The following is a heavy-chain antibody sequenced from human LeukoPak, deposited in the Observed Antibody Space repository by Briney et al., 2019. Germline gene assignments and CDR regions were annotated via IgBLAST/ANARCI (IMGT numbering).Heavy chain of an antibody. Sequence: ASVKVSCKASGYTFTSYGISWVRQAPGQGPEWMGWINPNSGGTNYAQKFQGRVTMTRDTSISTAYMELSRLRSDDTAVYYCARSRGYSSSWYPLGPWGQGTLVTVSS. V-gene: IGHV1-2*02. CDR2: INPNSGGT. D-gene: IGHD6-13*01. CDR1: GYTFTSYG. CDR3: ARSRGYSSSWYPLGP. J-gene: IGHJ5*02.